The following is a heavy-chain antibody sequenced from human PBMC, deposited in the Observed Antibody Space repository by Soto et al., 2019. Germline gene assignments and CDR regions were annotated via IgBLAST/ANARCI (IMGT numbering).Heavy chain of an antibody. V-gene: IGHV3-23*01. CDR3: AKRSSSSTFNY. CDR2: ISGSDAST. Sequence: EVQLLESGGGLVQPGESLRLSCAASGFTFSSYAMSWVRQAPGKGLEWVSVISGSDASTYYADSVKGRFTISRVNSKNPLYLQMNRLRSEAPAVYYCAKRSSSSTFNYWGQGTLVTVSS. D-gene: IGHD6-6*01. CDR1: GFTFSSYA. J-gene: IGHJ4*02.